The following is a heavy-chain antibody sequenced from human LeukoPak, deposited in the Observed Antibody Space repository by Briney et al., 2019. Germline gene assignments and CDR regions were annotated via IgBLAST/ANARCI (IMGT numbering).Heavy chain of an antibody. CDR2: INAGNGDT. CDR3: ARGGAQLGITRRPLFDY. Sequence: GASVKVSNKTSGYTFSTYAMHWVRQAPGQRLEWVGWINAGNGDTKYSQKFQDRVTITRDTSATTAFMELSSLRFEDTAVYYCARGGAQLGITRRPLFDYWGQGTLVTVSS. V-gene: IGHV1-3*01. CDR1: GYTFSTYA. J-gene: IGHJ4*02. D-gene: IGHD7-27*01.